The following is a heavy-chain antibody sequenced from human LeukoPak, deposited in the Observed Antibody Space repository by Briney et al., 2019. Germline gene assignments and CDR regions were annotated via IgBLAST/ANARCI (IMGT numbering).Heavy chain of an antibody. CDR2: IYHSGST. Sequence: SETLSLTCTVSGYSISSGYYWGWIRQPPGKGLEWIGSIYHSGSTNYNPSLKSRVTISVDTSKNQFSLKLSSVTAADTAVYYCARAGQQWLVSDYYMDVWGKGTTVTISS. J-gene: IGHJ6*03. CDR3: ARAGQQWLVSDYYMDV. V-gene: IGHV4-38-2*02. CDR1: GYSISSGYY. D-gene: IGHD6-19*01.